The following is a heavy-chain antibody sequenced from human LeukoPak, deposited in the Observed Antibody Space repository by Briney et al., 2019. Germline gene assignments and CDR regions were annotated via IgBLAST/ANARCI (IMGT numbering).Heavy chain of an antibody. D-gene: IGHD3-10*01. J-gene: IGHJ5*02. CDR3: AREMARLLWFGESLNNWFDP. V-gene: IGHV3-7*03. CDR1: GFTFSSYW. Sequence: GGSLRLSCAASGFTFSSYWMSWVRQAPGKGLEWVANIKQDGSEKYYVDSVKGRFTISRGNAKNSLYLQMNSLRAEDTAVYYCAREMARLLWFGESLNNWFDPWGQGTLVTVSS. CDR2: IKQDGSEK.